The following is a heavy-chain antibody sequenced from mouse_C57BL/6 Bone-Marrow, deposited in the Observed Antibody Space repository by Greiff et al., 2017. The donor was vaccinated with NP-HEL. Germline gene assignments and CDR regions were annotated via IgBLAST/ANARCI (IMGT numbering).Heavy chain of an antibody. D-gene: IGHD2-4*01. Sequence: EVQLVESGPELVKPGASVKIPCKASGYTFTDYNMDWVKQSHGKSLEWIGDINPNNGGTIYNQKFKGKATLTVDKSSSTAYMELRSLTSEDTAVYYCARSGDYGYWYFDVWGTGTTVTVSS. CDR2: INPNNGGT. CDR1: GYTFTDYN. V-gene: IGHV1-18*01. CDR3: ARSGDYGYWYFDV. J-gene: IGHJ1*03.